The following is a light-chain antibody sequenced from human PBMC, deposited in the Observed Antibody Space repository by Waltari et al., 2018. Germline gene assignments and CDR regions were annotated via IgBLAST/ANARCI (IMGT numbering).Light chain of an antibody. CDR1: QSISSC. Sequence: IVFTRSLGTLSSSPGESATLSCRASQSISSCLGWYQQKPGQAPRLLIYGASTRATGMPDRFSGSGSGTDFSLTSSRLEPEDFAVYYCQHYVRLPVTFGQGTKVEIK. V-gene: IGKV3-20*01. J-gene: IGKJ1*01. CDR3: QHYVRLPVT. CDR2: GAS.